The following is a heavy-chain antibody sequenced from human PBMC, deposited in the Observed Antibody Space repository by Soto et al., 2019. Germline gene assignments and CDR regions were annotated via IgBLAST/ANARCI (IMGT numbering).Heavy chain of an antibody. CDR3: TTGWTYDYVWGSYRSIDY. CDR2: IKSKTDGGTT. J-gene: IGHJ4*02. Sequence: GGSLRLSCAASGFTFSNAWMSWVRQAPGKGPEWVGRIKSKTDGGTTDYAAPVKGRFTISRDDSKNTLYLQMNSLKTEDTAVYYCTTGWTYDYVWGSYRSIDYWGQGTLVTVSS. D-gene: IGHD3-16*02. CDR1: GFTFSNAW. V-gene: IGHV3-15*01.